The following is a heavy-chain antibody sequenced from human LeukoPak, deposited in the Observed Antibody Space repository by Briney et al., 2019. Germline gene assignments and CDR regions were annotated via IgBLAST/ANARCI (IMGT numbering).Heavy chain of an antibody. V-gene: IGHV1-46*01. D-gene: IGHD3-10*01. CDR2: INPSGGST. Sequence: ASVKVSCKASGYTFTSYYMHWVRQAPGQGLEWMGIINPSGGSTSYAQKFQGRVTMTRDTSTSTIYMELSSLRSEDTAVYYCARDKYGLGPSGFGELIEYWGQGALVTASS. CDR1: GYTFTSYY. CDR3: ARDKYGLGPSGFGELIEY. J-gene: IGHJ4*02.